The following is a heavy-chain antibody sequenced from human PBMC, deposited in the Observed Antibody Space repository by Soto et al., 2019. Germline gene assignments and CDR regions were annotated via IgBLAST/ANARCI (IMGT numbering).Heavy chain of an antibody. D-gene: IGHD3-10*01. V-gene: IGHV4-59*01. CDR1: GGSISSYY. CDR3: AREGYATYYYGSGSYYANWFDP. J-gene: IGHJ5*02. Sequence: PSETLSLTCTVSGGSISSYYWSWIRQPPGKGLEWIGYIYYSGSTNYNPSLKSRVTISVDTSKNQFSLKLSSVTAADTAVYYCAREGYATYYYGSGSYYANWFDPWGQGTLVTVSS. CDR2: IYYSGST.